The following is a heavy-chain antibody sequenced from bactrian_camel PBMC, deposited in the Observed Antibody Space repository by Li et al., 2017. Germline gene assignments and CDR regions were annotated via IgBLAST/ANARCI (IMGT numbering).Heavy chain of an antibody. CDR3: ALAVPCMGWSMPAPKASDFGY. CDR1: GFAFDEVE. V-gene: IGHV3S60*01. D-gene: IGHD6*01. J-gene: IGHJ6*01. CDR2: ISGDGSP. Sequence: HVQLVESGGGLVQPGGSLRLSCAASGFAFDEVEMGWYRQAPGNECEMVATISGDGSPYYAASVKGRFTISRDNTKDTVYLQMESLKFEDTAVYYCALAVPCMGWSMPAPKASDFGYWGQGTQVTVS.